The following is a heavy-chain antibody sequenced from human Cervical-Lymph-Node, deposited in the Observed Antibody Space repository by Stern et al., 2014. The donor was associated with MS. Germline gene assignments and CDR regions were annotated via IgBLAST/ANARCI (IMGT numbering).Heavy chain of an antibody. J-gene: IGHJ4*02. D-gene: IGHD4-17*01. CDR3: ARDYGDYAFDY. CDR1: GYSFTANW. V-gene: IGHV5-51*01. Sequence: EVQLVESGAEVKKPGESLKISCKGSGYSFTANWIAWVRQMPGKGLECMGISDPGDSDTRYSPAFQGQVTISADKSISTAYLQWSSLKASDTAMYYCARDYGDYAFDYWGQGTLVTVSS. CDR2: SDPGDSDT.